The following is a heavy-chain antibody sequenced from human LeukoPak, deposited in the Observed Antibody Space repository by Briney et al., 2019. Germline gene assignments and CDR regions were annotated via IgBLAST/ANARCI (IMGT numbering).Heavy chain of an antibody. V-gene: IGHV4-59*11. D-gene: IGHD6-13*01. Sequence: SETLSLTCTVSGGSISGHYWSWIRQPPGKGLEWIGYIYYSGSTNYNPSLNSRVSISVDTSKNQLSLRLSSVTAADTAVYYCARAQYGSIWYSAYYWGQGTLVTVSS. CDR2: IYYSGST. CDR3: ARAQYGSIWYSAYY. J-gene: IGHJ4*02. CDR1: GGSISGHY.